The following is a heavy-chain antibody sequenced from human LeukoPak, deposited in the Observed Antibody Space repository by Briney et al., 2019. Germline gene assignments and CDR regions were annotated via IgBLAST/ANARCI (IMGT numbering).Heavy chain of an antibody. V-gene: IGHV3-30*18. Sequence: GGFLRLSCAASGFIFSSHGMHWGRQAPGKGLECVAVISYDESNKYAGSVKGRFTISRDNSKNTLYLQMNSLRAEDTAVYYCAKGLGYYDSGESYYYGMDVWGQGTTVTVSS. CDR1: GFIFSSHG. J-gene: IGHJ6*02. CDR3: AKGLGYYDSGESYYYGMDV. D-gene: IGHD3-10*01. CDR2: ISYDESNK.